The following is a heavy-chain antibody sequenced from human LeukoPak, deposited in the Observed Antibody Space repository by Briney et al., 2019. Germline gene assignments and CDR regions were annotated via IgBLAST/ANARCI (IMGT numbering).Heavy chain of an antibody. Sequence: GGSLRLSCAASGFTFSSYAMHRVRQAPGKGLEWVAVISYDGSNKYYADSVKGRFTISRDNSKNTLYLQMNSLRAEDTAVYYCARDLGPGRAYDYWGQGTLVTVSS. J-gene: IGHJ4*02. CDR2: ISYDGSNK. D-gene: IGHD1-14*01. CDR3: ARDLGPGRAYDY. V-gene: IGHV3-30-3*01. CDR1: GFTFSSYA.